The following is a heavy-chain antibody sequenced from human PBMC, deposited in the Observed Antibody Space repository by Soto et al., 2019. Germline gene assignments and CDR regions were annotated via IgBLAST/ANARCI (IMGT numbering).Heavy chain of an antibody. CDR3: ARGIAAAGTWGMSY. D-gene: IGHD6-13*01. CDR1: GFTFSRYS. Sequence: EVQLVESGGGLVKPGGSLRLSCAASGFTFSRYSMNWVRQAPGKGLEWVSCISGSASYMYYADSVKGRFTISSDSAKNSLYLQMNSLRAEDTAVYYCARGIAAAGTWGMSYWGQGTLVTVSS. CDR2: ISGSASYM. J-gene: IGHJ4*02. V-gene: IGHV3-21*01.